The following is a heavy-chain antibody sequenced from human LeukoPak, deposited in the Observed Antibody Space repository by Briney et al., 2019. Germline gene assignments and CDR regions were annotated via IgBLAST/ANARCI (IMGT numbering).Heavy chain of an antibody. Sequence: GGSLRLSCAASGFSFTRYWMSWVRQAPGKGLEWVAVIWYDGSNKYYADSVKGRFTISRDNSRNTLYLQMNSLRAEDTAVYYCARERDYDSSGYYVFGYWGQGTLVTVSS. J-gene: IGHJ4*02. CDR3: ARERDYDSSGYYVFGY. CDR1: GFSFTRYW. D-gene: IGHD3-22*01. CDR2: IWYDGSNK. V-gene: IGHV3-33*07.